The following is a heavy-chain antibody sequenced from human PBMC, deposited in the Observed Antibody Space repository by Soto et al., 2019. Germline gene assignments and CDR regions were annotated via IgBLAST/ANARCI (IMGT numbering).Heavy chain of an antibody. CDR3: GRTLTRYYYYGMDG. V-gene: IGHV1-69*01. Sequence: QVQLVQSGAEVKKPGSSVKVSCKASGGTFSSYAISWVRQAPGQGLEWMGGIIPIFGTANYAQKFQGRVTITADEATSAADMELSSLRSEDTAVYYCGRTLTRYYYYGMDGWGQGTTVTVSS. CDR1: GGTFSSYA. J-gene: IGHJ6*02. D-gene: IGHD3-3*01. CDR2: IIPIFGTA.